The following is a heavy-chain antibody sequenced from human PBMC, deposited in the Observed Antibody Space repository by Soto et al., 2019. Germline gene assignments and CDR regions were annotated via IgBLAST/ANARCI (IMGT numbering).Heavy chain of an antibody. CDR3: ARRSRYNWNYVRYYYGMDV. V-gene: IGHV5-51*01. Sequence: GESLKISCKGSGYSFTSYWIGWVRQMPGKGLEWMGIIYPGDSDTRYSPSFHGQVTISADKSISTAYLQWSSLKASDTAMYYCARRSRYNWNYVRYYYGMDVWGQGTSVTVSS. J-gene: IGHJ6*02. CDR1: GYSFTSYW. CDR2: IYPGDSDT. D-gene: IGHD1-7*01.